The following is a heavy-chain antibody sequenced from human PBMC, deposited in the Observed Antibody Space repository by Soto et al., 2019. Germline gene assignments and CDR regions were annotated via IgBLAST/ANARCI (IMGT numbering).Heavy chain of an antibody. CDR3: TTGIVVVIPSGMDV. Sequence: WGSLRLSWAPSGVTVSNAWRICVPQAPGKGLEWVGSIKSKTDGGTTDYAAPVKGRFTISRDDSKNTLYLQMNSLKTEDTAVYYCTTGIVVVIPSGMDVWGQGTTVTVSS. D-gene: IGHD3-22*01. CDR1: GVTVSNAW. CDR2: IKSKTDGGTT. J-gene: IGHJ6*02. V-gene: IGHV3-15*01.